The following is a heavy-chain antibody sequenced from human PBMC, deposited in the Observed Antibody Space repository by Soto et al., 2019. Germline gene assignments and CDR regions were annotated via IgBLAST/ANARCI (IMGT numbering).Heavy chain of an antibody. V-gene: IGHV1-18*01. J-gene: IGHJ5*02. Sequence: ASVKVSCKASGYTFTSYGISWVRQAPGQGLEWMGWISAYNGNTNYAQKLQGRVTMTTDTSTSTAYMELRSLRSDDTAVYYCARASGYVSEEKFDPWGQGTLVTVSS. D-gene: IGHD5-12*01. CDR2: ISAYNGNT. CDR3: ARASGYVSEEKFDP. CDR1: GYTFTSYG.